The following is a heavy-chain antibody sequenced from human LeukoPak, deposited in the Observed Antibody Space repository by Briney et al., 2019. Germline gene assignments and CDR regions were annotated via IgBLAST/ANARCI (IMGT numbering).Heavy chain of an antibody. Sequence: GGSLRLSCAAPGFTFSSYAMHWVRQAPGKGLEWVAFIRYDGNNKYYVDSVKGRFTISRDNSKNTLYLVMNSLRAEDTAVYHCAKETYDAFNLWGQGTLVTVSS. CDR2: IRYDGNNK. J-gene: IGHJ3*01. CDR3: AKETYDAFNL. V-gene: IGHV3-30*02. CDR1: GFTFSSYA.